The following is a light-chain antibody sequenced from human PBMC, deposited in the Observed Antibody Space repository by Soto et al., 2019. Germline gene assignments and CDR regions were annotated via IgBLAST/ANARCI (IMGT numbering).Light chain of an antibody. CDR2: AAS. Sequence: DIQMTQSPTSLSASVGDRVTITCRASQGIRNYVAWYQQIPGKAPKLLIYAASTLQSGVPSRFSGSGAGTDLILTINVLQREDVATYSCQNYSSVPVFGPGTKVDIK. CDR3: QNYSSVPV. V-gene: IGKV1-27*01. CDR1: QGIRNY. J-gene: IGKJ3*01.